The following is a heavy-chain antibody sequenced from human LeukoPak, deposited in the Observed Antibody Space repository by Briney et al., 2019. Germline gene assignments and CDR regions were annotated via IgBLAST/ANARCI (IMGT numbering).Heavy chain of an antibody. D-gene: IGHD4-17*01. J-gene: IGHJ4*02. CDR3: ARQPTVTTKCYFDY. Sequence: SETLSLTCAVYGGSFSGYYWSWIRQPPGKGLVWIGEINHSGSTNYNPSLKSRVTISVDTSKNQFSQNLTSVTAADTAVYYCARQPTVTTKCYFDYWGQGTLVTVSS. CDR2: INHSGST. CDR1: GGSFSGYY. V-gene: IGHV4-34*01.